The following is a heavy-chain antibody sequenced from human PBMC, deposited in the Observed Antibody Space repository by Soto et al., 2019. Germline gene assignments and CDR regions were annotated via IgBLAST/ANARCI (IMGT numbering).Heavy chain of an antibody. Sequence: QVQLVQSGAEVKKPGSSVKVSCKASGGTFSSYAISWVRQAPGQGLEWMGGIIPIFGTANYAQKFQGRVTINADESRSTAYVELISLRSEDTAVYYCASVGVEMATMRPGYYYGMDVWGQGTTVTVSS. CDR3: ASVGVEMATMRPGYYYGMDV. V-gene: IGHV1-69*01. D-gene: IGHD5-12*01. J-gene: IGHJ6*02. CDR1: GGTFSSYA. CDR2: IIPIFGTA.